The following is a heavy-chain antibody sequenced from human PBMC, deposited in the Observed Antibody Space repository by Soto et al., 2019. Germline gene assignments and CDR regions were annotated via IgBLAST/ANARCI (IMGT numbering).Heavy chain of an antibody. CDR2: IYWNDDK. D-gene: IGHD5-12*01. Sequence: QITVKESGLTLVKPTETLTLTCTFSGFSLSSIGMGVGWIRQPPGKALEWLALIYWNDDKRYSPSLSSRLTITKDPSKNAVDLTMTNMDPVDTATYSCARLTRGVYDSGRLWEKFDYWGQGTLVTVSS. CDR3: ARLTRGVYDSGRLWEKFDY. V-gene: IGHV2-5*01. J-gene: IGHJ4*02. CDR1: GFSLSSIGMG.